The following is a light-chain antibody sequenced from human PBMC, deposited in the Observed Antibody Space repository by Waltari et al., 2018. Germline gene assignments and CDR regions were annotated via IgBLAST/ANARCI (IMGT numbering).Light chain of an antibody. CDR2: QAN. V-gene: IGLV3-1*01. J-gene: IGLJ2*01. CDR1: NLGNRY. Sequence: SYELTQPPSVSVSPGQTASITCSGDNLGNRYVSWYKQAPGQSPILVIYQANKRPSGIPERFSGSTSGNTATLTISVTQAVDEADYSCQAWDSSSTVVFGGGTKLTVL. CDR3: QAWDSSSTVV.